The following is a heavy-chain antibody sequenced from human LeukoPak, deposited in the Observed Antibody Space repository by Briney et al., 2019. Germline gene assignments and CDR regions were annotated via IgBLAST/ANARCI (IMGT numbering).Heavy chain of an antibody. CDR1: GEYIMNSDFY. CDR2: VYSSGNI. D-gene: IGHD3-9*01. J-gene: IGHJ4*02. V-gene: IGHV4-39*07. Sequence: SETLSLTCSVSGEYIMNSDFYWAWVRQPPGKGLEWIGSVYSSGNINYTPSLKSRVTISVDMSKNQFSLHLNSVSAADTAVYYCARGNYDILSDYSLYSPRGGFDHWGQGILVTVSS. CDR3: ARGNYDILSDYSLYSPRGGFDH.